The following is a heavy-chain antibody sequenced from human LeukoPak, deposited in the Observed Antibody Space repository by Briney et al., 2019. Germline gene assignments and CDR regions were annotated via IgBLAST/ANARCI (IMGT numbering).Heavy chain of an antibody. D-gene: IGHD6-6*01. CDR1: GFTFSSYS. Sequence: PGGSLRLSCAASGFTFSSYSMNWVRQAPGKGLEWVSSISSSSYIYYADSVKGRFTISRDNAKNSLYLQMNSLRAEDTAVYYCARVRYSSSSPFDYWGQGTLVTVSS. CDR3: ARVRYSSSSPFDY. CDR2: ISSSSYI. J-gene: IGHJ4*02. V-gene: IGHV3-21*01.